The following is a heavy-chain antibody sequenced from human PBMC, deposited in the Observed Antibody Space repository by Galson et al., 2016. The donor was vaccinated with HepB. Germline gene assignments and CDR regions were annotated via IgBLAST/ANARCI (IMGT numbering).Heavy chain of an antibody. D-gene: IGHD5-24*01. V-gene: IGHV3-74*01. CDR1: GFTGFTFSSYW. CDR2: ISLDGSVT. J-gene: IGHJ4*01. Sequence: SLRLSCAASGFTGFTFSSYWMHWVRQAPGKGLVWVSRISLDGSVTIYGDSVKGRFSTSRDNAKNTLFLQMNSLRAAETAVYYCGASRDGYIDYWGQGALVTISS. CDR3: GASRDGYIDY.